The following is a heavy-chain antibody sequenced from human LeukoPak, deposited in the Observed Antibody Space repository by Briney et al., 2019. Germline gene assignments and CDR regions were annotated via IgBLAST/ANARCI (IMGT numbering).Heavy chain of an antibody. CDR1: GFTFSSYA. Sequence: GGSLRLSCAASGFTFSSYAMSWVRQAPGKGLEWVAFIQYDGSNKYYADSVKGRFTISRDNSKNTLYLQMNSLRAEDTALYYCAKFGRDPIFDYWGQGTLVTVSS. V-gene: IGHV3-30*02. D-gene: IGHD3-10*01. J-gene: IGHJ4*02. CDR2: IQYDGSNK. CDR3: AKFGRDPIFDY.